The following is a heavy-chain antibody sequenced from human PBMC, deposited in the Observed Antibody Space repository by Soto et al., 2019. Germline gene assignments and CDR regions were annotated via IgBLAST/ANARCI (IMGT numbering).Heavy chain of an antibody. CDR2: IIPLFGTT. CDR3: ARDPGSGYDPGDY. J-gene: IGHJ4*02. V-gene: IGHV1-69*14. Sequence: QVQLVQSGAEVKKPGSSVKVSCKASGDTFSGYSISWVRQAPGLGLEWMGGIIPLFGTTNYAQRFQGRVTITADKSTSTAYMELSSLKSEDTAIYYCARDPGSGYDPGDYWGQGTLVTVSS. D-gene: IGHD5-12*01. CDR1: GDTFSGYS.